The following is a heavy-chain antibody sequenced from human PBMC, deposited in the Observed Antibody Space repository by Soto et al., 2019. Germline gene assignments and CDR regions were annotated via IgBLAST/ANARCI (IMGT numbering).Heavy chain of an antibody. CDR3: ARNSGIAARSVRRTNCFDP. D-gene: IGHD6-6*01. J-gene: IGHJ5*02. CDR1: GGSFSGYY. CDR2: INHSGST. V-gene: IGHV4-34*01. Sequence: PSETLSLTCAVYGGSFSGYYWSWIRQPPGKGLEWIGEINHSGSTNYNPSLKSRVTISVDTSKNQFSLKLSSVTAADTAVYYCARNSGIAARSVRRTNCFDPWGQGTLVTVSS.